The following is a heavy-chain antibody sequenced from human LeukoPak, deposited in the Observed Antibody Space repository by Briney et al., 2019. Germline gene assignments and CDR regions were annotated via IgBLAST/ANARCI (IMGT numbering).Heavy chain of an antibody. CDR2: ISYDGSNK. Sequence: QPGGSLRLSCAASGFTFSSYAMHWVRQAPGKGLEWVAVISYDGSNKYYADSVKGRFTISRDNSKNTLYLQMNSLRAEDTAVYYCANLLNYPTDYWGQGTLVTVSS. CDR3: ANLLNYPTDY. CDR1: GFTFSSYA. D-gene: IGHD1-26*01. J-gene: IGHJ4*02. V-gene: IGHV3-30*04.